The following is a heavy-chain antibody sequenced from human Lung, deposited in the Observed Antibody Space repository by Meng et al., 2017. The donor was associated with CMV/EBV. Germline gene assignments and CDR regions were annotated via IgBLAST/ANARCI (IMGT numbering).Heavy chain of an antibody. D-gene: IGHD6-6*01. CDR1: GFTFSSYA. CDR3: ARQLGLFDY. V-gene: IGHV3-23*01. J-gene: IGHJ4*02. CDR2: ISGSGGST. Sequence: GGSXRLSCAASGFTFSSYAMSWVRQAPGKGLEWVSAISGSGGSTYYADSVKGRFTISRDNSKNTLYLQMNSLRAEDTAVHYCARQLGLFDYWGQGTLVTVSS.